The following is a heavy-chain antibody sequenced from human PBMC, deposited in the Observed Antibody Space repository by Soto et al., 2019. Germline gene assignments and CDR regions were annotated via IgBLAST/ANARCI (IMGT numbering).Heavy chain of an antibody. CDR3: AKGAVQVLWSGYYTLFDY. CDR2: ISYDAKHK. J-gene: IGHJ4*02. D-gene: IGHD3-3*01. Sequence: QVQLVESGGGVVQPGRSLRLSCAASGFTFSTYGMHWVRQAPGKGLEWVAVISYDAKHKYYADSLKGRFTISRDNSKNTLYLQMNSLRAEDTAVYYCAKGAVQVLWSGYYTLFDYWGQGTLVTVSS. CDR1: GFTFSTYG. V-gene: IGHV3-30*18.